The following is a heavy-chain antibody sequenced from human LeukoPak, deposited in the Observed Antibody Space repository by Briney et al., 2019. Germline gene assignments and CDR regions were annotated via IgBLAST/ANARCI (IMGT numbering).Heavy chain of an antibody. CDR3: AKDGGGYCSGGSCYPGRLDY. J-gene: IGHJ4*02. Sequence: GRSLRLSCAASGFTFSSYGMHWVRQAPGKGLEWVAVISYDGSNKYYADSVKGRFTISRDNSKNTLYPQMNSLRAEDTAVYYCAKDGGGYCSGGSCYPGRLDYWGQGTLVTVSS. CDR2: ISYDGSNK. CDR1: GFTFSSYG. V-gene: IGHV3-30*18. D-gene: IGHD2-15*01.